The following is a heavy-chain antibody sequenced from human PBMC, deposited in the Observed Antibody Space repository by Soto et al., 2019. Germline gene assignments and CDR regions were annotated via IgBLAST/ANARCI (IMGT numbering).Heavy chain of an antibody. J-gene: IGHJ4*02. CDR3: ARGGRVLLWFGAPNTIDY. CDR1: GGSFSGYY. V-gene: IGHV4-34*01. D-gene: IGHD3-10*01. CDR2: INHSGST. Sequence: TSETLSLTCAVYGGSFSGYYWSWIRQPPGKGLEWIGEINHSGSTNYNPSLKSRVTISVDTSKNQFSLKLSSVTAADTAVYYCARGGRVLLWFGAPNTIDYWGQGTLVTVSS.